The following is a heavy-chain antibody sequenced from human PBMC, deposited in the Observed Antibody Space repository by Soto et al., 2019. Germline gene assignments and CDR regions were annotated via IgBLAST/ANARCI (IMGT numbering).Heavy chain of an antibody. J-gene: IGHJ2*01. CDR1: GGSISSYY. CDR3: ARSLSRYGDYDYWSFDC. D-gene: IGHD4-17*01. V-gene: IGHV4-59*01. CDR2: IYYTGST. Sequence: SETLSLTCAVSGGSISSYYWSWIRQPPGKGLEWIGYIYYTGSTNYNPSLKSRVTISVDTSKNQISLNLRSVTAADTAVYYCARSLSRYGDYDYWSFDCWGRGTLV.